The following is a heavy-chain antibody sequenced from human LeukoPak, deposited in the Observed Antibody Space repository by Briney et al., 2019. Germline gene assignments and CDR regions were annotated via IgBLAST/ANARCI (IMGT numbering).Heavy chain of an antibody. Sequence: ASVKVSCKASGYTFTSYAMNWVRQATGQGLEWMGWMNPNSGNTGYAQKFQGRVTMTRNTSISTAYMELSSLRSEDTAVYYCARGRYDILTGYYTDFDYWGQGTLVTVSS. J-gene: IGHJ4*02. V-gene: IGHV1-8*02. CDR2: MNPNSGNT. D-gene: IGHD3-9*01. CDR1: GYTFTSYA. CDR3: ARGRYDILTGYYTDFDY.